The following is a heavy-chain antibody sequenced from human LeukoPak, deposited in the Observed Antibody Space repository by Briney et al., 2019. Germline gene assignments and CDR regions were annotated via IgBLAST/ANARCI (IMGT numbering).Heavy chain of an antibody. CDR1: GFTFSSYA. CDR2: IYSGGST. J-gene: IGHJ4*02. V-gene: IGHV3-53*01. CDR3: ARDKRGLDY. Sequence: PGGSLRLSCAASGFTFSSYAMSWVRQAPGKGLEWVSVIYSGGSTYYADSVKGRFTISRDNSKNTLYLQMNSLRAEDTAVYYCARDKRGLDYWGQGTLVTVSS.